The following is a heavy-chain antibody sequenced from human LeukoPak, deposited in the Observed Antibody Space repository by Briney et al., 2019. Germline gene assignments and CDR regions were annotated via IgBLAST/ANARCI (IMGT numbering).Heavy chain of an antibody. CDR1: GGSISSSSYY. V-gene: IGHV4-39*01. CDR3: ARLTYYDPRGDP. Sequence: SETLSLTCSVSGGSISSSSYYWGWIRQPPGKGLEWIGNIYYSGSAYYNPSLKSRLTISIDTSSNQFSLMLSSVTAADTAVYYCARLTYYDPRGDPWSQGTLVTVSS. D-gene: IGHD3-16*01. CDR2: IYYSGSA. J-gene: IGHJ5*02.